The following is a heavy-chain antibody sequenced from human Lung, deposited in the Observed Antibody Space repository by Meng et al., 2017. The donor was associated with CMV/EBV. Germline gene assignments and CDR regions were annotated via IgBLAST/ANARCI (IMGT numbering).Heavy chain of an antibody. CDR3: VTETGYNYDN. D-gene: IGHD5-24*01. CDR1: GGSISSSSYY. Sequence: HLQLPESGPGQVQPSETLSLTCSVSGGSISSSSYYWGWIRQSPGKGLEWIGSIYFSGNTYYNPSLKSRVTMSVGTAQNKFSLTLRSVTAADTAVYYCVTETGYNYDNWGQGALVTVSS. J-gene: IGHJ4*02. CDR2: IYFSGNT. V-gene: IGHV4-39*07.